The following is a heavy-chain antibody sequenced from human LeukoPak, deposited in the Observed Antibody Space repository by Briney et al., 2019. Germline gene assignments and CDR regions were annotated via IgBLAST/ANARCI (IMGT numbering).Heavy chain of an antibody. Sequence: AGGSLRLSCAASGFTFSDYYMNWIRQAPGKGLEWVSYISSGGNTIYYADSVKGRFTISRDNAKNSLYLQMNSLRAEDTAVYYCARRLGSCFDYWGQGTLVTVSS. J-gene: IGHJ4*02. CDR2: ISSGGNTI. CDR3: ARRLGSCFDY. V-gene: IGHV3-11*01. CDR1: GFTFSDYY. D-gene: IGHD2-15*01.